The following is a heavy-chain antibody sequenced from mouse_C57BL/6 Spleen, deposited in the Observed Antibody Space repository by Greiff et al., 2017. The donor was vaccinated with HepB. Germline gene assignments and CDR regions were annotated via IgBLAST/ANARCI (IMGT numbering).Heavy chain of an antibody. J-gene: IGHJ4*01. CDR1: GFTFSDYY. CDR3: ARLRDYYAMDY. D-gene: IGHD1-1*01. CDR2: INYDGSST. V-gene: IGHV5-16*01. Sequence: DVKLVESEGGLVQPGSSMKLSCTASGFTFSDYYMAWVRQVPEKGLEWVANINYDGSSTYYLDSLKSRFIISRDNAKNILYLQMSSLKSEDTATYYCARLRDYYAMDYWGQGTSVTVSS.